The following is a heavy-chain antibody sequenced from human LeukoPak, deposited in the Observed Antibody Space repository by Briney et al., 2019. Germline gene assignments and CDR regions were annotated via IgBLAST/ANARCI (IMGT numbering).Heavy chain of an antibody. CDR3: ARRGDADPAPEYCSRTSCSEWFDP. D-gene: IGHD2-2*01. J-gene: IGHJ5*02. Sequence: ASVKVSCKASGYTFSSYGISWVRQAPGQGLEWMGWISVYNGSTNYAQKLQGRVTMTTDTSTSTVYMELRSLRSDDTAVYYCARRGDADPAPEYCSRTSCSEWFDPWGQGTLVTVSS. CDR2: ISVYNGST. V-gene: IGHV1-18*01. CDR1: GYTFSSYG.